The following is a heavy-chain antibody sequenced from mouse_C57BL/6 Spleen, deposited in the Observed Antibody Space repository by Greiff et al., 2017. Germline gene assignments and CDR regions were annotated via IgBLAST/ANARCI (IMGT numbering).Heavy chain of an antibody. D-gene: IGHD6-2*01. CDR3: AREGGSRRDYFDY. Sequence: VQLQQSGPELVKPGASVKISCKASGYSFTGYYMNWVKQSPEKSLEWIGEINPSTGGTTYNQKFKAKATLTVDKSSSTAYMQLKSLTSEDSAVYYCAREGGSRRDYFDYWGQGTTLTVSS. V-gene: IGHV1-42*01. CDR2: INPSTGGT. CDR1: GYSFTGYY. J-gene: IGHJ2*01.